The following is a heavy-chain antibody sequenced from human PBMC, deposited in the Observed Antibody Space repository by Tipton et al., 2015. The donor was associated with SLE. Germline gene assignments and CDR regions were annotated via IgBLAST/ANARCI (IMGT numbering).Heavy chain of an antibody. J-gene: IGHJ1*01. CDR3: ARTGYSSSWLYFQH. CDR1: GGSFSGYY. Sequence: TLSLTCAVYGGSFSGYYWSWISQPPGKGLGCSEEINHSGSTNYNPSLKSRVTISVDTSKNQFSLKLSSVTAADTAVYYCARTGYSSSWLYFQHWGQGTLVTVSS. V-gene: IGHV4-34*01. CDR2: INHSGST. D-gene: IGHD6-13*01.